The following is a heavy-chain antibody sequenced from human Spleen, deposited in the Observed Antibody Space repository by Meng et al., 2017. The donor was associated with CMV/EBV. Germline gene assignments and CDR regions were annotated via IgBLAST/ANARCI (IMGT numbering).Heavy chain of an antibody. J-gene: IGHJ4*02. Sequence: GESLKISCVASGFTFTDYYMTWIRQAPGKGLEWLSYMSSRGTNINYADSVKGRFTISRDNANNRLFLQMTSLRAEDTAVYYCTRVIDWNPFDYWGQGTLVTVSS. CDR1: GFTFTDYY. D-gene: IGHD1-1*01. CDR3: TRVIDWNPFDY. V-gene: IGHV3-11*04. CDR2: MSSRGTNI.